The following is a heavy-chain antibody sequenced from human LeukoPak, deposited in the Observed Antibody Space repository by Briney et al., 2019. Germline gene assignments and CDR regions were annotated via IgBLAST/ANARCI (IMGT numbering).Heavy chain of an antibody. V-gene: IGHV1-69*05. CDR2: IIPIFGTA. CDR1: GGTFSSYS. Sequence: SVNVSCKPSGGTFSSYSISGVRQAPGQGLEWMGGIIPIFGTANYAQKFQGRVKITTDESTSTAYMELSSLRSEDTAVYYCARTMVRINWFDPWGQGTLVTVSS. D-gene: IGHD3-10*01. CDR3: ARTMVRINWFDP. J-gene: IGHJ5*02.